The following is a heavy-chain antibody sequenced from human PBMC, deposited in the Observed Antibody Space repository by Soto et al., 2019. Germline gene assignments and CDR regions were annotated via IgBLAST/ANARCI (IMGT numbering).Heavy chain of an antibody. CDR2: IKQDGSEK. D-gene: IGHD2-2*02. CDR3: AREVPAAIDY. CDR1: GYTFTSYG. J-gene: IGHJ4*02. Sequence: ASGYTFTSYGLSWVRQAPGKGLEWVANIKQDGSEKYYVDSVKGRFTISRDNAKNSLYLQMNSLRAEDTAVYYCAREVPAAIDYWGQGTLVTVSS. V-gene: IGHV3-7*03.